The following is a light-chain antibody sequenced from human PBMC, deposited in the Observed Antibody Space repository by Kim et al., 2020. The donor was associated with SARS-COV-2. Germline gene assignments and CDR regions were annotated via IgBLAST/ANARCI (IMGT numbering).Light chain of an antibody. Sequence: GQSLTISCTGTSDDSGYYNFVSWHLQHPGKAPKLVIYEVTMRPSGVSIRFSGSKSGNTASLTISGLQAEDEADYYCWSDAGTRTYVFGAGTKVTVL. CDR3: WSDAGTRTYV. V-gene: IGLV2-23*02. J-gene: IGLJ1*01. CDR1: SDDSGYYNF. CDR2: EVT.